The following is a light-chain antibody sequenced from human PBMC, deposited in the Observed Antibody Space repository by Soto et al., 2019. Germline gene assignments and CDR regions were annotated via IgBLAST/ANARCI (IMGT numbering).Light chain of an antibody. CDR3: QQYGSSPYT. J-gene: IGKJ2*01. Sequence: EIVLTQSPGTLSLSPGERATLSCRASQSVSSSYLAWYQQKPGQAPRLLIYDASSRATGIPDRFRGSGSGTDFTLTISRLEPEDFAVYFCQQYGSSPYTVGQGTKQEIK. CDR2: DAS. V-gene: IGKV3-20*01. CDR1: QSVSSSY.